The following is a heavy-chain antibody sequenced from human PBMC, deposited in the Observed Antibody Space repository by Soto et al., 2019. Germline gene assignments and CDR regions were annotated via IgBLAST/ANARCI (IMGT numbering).Heavy chain of an antibody. D-gene: IGHD1-26*01. V-gene: IGHV2-70*01. Sequence: SAPTLVNPTQTLTLTNTFSSCSRSTTGMAVNWIRDHAGKDVEGLGIIDWDDDKYYAPSLKSRLTISTDTSKNQVDLTMTSMEPVDTAMYYCARMERQARGSMDVWGQGTMVTVSS. J-gene: IGHJ6*02. CDR2: IDWDDDK. CDR1: SCSRSTTGMA. CDR3: ARMERQARGSMDV.